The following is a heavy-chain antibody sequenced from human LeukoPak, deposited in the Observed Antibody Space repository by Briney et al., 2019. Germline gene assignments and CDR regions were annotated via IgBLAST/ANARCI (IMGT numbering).Heavy chain of an antibody. Sequence: ASVKVACKASGYTFSTNGISWVRQAPGQGLEWMGWISAYNGNTNYAQKLQGRVTMTTGTSTSTAYLELRRLSSDDTAVYYCARTFNSGSYYMSFDYWGQGTLVTVSS. V-gene: IGHV1-18*01. D-gene: IGHD1-26*01. CDR3: ARTFNSGSYYMSFDY. J-gene: IGHJ4*02. CDR2: ISAYNGNT. CDR1: GYTFSTNG.